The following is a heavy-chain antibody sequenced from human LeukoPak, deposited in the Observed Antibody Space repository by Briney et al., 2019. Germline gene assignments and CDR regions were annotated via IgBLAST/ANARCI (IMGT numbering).Heavy chain of an antibody. V-gene: IGHV4-31*03. CDR1: GGSISSGGYY. CDR3: ARVCPHSSWHESAFDI. D-gene: IGHD6-13*01. Sequence: QTLSLTCTVSGGSISSGGYYWSWIRQHPGKGLEWIGYIYYSGSTYYNPSLKSRVTISVDTSKNQFSLKLSSVTAADTAVYYCARVCPHSSWHESAFDIWGQGTMVTVSS. J-gene: IGHJ3*02. CDR2: IYYSGST.